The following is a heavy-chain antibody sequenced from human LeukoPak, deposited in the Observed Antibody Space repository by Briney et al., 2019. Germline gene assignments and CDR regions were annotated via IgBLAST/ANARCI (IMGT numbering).Heavy chain of an antibody. V-gene: IGHV1-2*06. Sequence: GASVKVSCKASACTFTGYHIHWVRQAPGQGSKWMGRSKPNGGGKNSAQKFQRRPTMTMDTSISTAYMELSRLRADDTAVYYCARRREGTTGTTSTLYFDYWGQGTLVTVSS. D-gene: IGHD1-1*01. CDR3: ARRREGTTGTTSTLYFDY. CDR2: SKPNGGGK. CDR1: ACTFTGYH. J-gene: IGHJ4*02.